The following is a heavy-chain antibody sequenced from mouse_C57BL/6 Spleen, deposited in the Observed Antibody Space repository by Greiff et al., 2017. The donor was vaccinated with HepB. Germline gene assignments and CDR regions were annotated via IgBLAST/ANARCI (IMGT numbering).Heavy chain of an antibody. CDR3: TRECRSNYDGAY. CDR2: ISSGGDYI. V-gene: IGHV5-9-1*02. J-gene: IGHJ3*01. Sequence: EVKLVESGEGLVKPGGSLKLSCAASGFTFSSYAMSWVRQTPEKRLEWVAYISSGGDYIYYAATVKGRFTISRDNARNTLYLQMSSLKSEDTAMYYCTRECRSNYDGAYWGQGTLVTVSA. D-gene: IGHD2-4*01. CDR1: GFTFSSYA.